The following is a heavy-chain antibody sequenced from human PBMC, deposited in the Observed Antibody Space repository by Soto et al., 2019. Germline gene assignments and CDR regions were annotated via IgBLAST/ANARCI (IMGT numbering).Heavy chain of an antibody. Sequence: GGSLRLSCEASGFAFSSYGMHWVRQAPGKGLEWVAVIWYDGSNEHYADSVKGRFTISRDNSKNTLYLQMNSLRPEDTDVYYCARDGPEAGIFLKYWGQGTLVTVSS. CDR3: ARDGPEAGIFLKY. CDR1: GFAFSSYG. D-gene: IGHD6-13*01. J-gene: IGHJ4*02. V-gene: IGHV3-33*01. CDR2: IWYDGSNE.